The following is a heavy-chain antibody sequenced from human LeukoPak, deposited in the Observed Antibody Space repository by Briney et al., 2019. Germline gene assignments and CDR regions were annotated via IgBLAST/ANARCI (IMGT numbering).Heavy chain of an antibody. CDR2: IGENSDNT. D-gene: IGHD1-26*01. V-gene: IGHV3-23*01. CDR1: GFTFSSYA. Sequence: GGTLRLSCAASGFTFSSYAMSWVRQAPGKGLEWVSGIGENSDNTYYADSVKGRFTISRDNSKNTLYLQLNSLRAEDTAVYYCAKRDSSGSYRGDYWGQGTLVTVSS. CDR3: AKRDSSGSYRGDY. J-gene: IGHJ4*02.